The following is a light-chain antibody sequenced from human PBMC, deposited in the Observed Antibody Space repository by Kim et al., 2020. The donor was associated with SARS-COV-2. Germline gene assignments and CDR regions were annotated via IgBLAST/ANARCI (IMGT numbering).Light chain of an antibody. V-gene: IGLV3-21*04. J-gene: IGLJ2*01. CDR3: QVWDSDTHVL. Sequence: SYELTQPPSVSVAPGKSARITCGGSKIGSKSVHWYQQKPGQAPLLVISYDSDRPSGIPERFSGSNSGNTATLTISRVEVGDEADYYCQVWDSDTHVLFGGGTRLTVL. CDR2: YDS. CDR1: KIGSKS.